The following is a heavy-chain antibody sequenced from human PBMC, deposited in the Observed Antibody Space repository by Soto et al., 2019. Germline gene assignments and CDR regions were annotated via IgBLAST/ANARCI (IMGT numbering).Heavy chain of an antibody. V-gene: IGHV1-8*01. CDR3: GRDSYDSSGYDAFDI. J-gene: IGHJ3*02. D-gene: IGHD3-22*01. Sequence: ASVKVSCKASGYTFTSYDINWVRQATGQGLEWMGWMNPNSGNTGYAQKFQGRVTMTRNTSISTAYMELSSLRSEDTAVYYCGRDSYDSSGYDAFDIWGQGTMVTVSS. CDR2: MNPNSGNT. CDR1: GYTFTSYD.